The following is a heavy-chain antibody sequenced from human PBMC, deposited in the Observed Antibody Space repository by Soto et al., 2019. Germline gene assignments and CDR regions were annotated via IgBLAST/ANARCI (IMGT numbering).Heavy chain of an antibody. Sequence: SETLSLTCTVSGGSVSSGSFYWSWIRQPPGKGLEWIGYFYNSGSTNCNPSLKSRVTISVDTSKNQISLKLSSVTAADTAVYYCARALYNWNRRGGFDPWGQGTLVTVSS. CDR3: ARALYNWNRRGGFDP. CDR2: FYNSGST. D-gene: IGHD1-20*01. V-gene: IGHV4-61*01. CDR1: GGSVSSGSFY. J-gene: IGHJ5*02.